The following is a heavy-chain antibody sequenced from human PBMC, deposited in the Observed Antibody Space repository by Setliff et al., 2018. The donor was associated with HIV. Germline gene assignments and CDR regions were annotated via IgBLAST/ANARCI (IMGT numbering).Heavy chain of an antibody. CDR3: ARRRGYGYGSDAFDF. CDR2: IYYSGST. CDR1: GGSISSSGYY. Sequence: LSLTCTASGGSISSSGYYWGWIRQPPGKGLEWIGSIYYSGSTYYNQSLKSRVTISVDTSKNHFSLKLSSVTAADTAVYYCARRRGYGYGSDAFDFWGQGTMVTVSS. V-gene: IGHV4-39*02. D-gene: IGHD5-18*01. J-gene: IGHJ3*01.